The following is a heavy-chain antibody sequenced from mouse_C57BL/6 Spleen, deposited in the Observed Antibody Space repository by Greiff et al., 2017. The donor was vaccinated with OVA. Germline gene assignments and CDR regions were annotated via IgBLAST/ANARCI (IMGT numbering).Heavy chain of an antibody. V-gene: IGHV5-4*03. CDR3: ARADGYYAWFAY. J-gene: IGHJ3*01. CDR2: ISDGGSYT. D-gene: IGHD2-3*01. CDR1: GFTFSSYA. Sequence: DVMLVESGGGLVKPGGSLKLSCAASGFTFSSYAMSWVRQTPEKRLEWVATISDGGSYTYYPDNVKGRFTISRDNAKNNLYLQMSHLKSEDTAMYYCARADGYYAWFAYWGQGTLVTVSA.